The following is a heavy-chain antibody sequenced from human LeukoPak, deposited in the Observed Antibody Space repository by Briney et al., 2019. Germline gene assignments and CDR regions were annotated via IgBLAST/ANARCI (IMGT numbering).Heavy chain of an antibody. CDR3: ARTVNTAFAYYYYYMDV. CDR1: GGSISTYY. Sequence: SETLSLTCTVSGGSISTYYWSWIRQPPGKGLEWIGYIYYSGSTNYNPSLRSRVTISVDTSKNQFSLKLSSVTAADTAVYYCARTVNTAFAYYYYYMDVWGKGTTVTVSS. CDR2: IYYSGST. J-gene: IGHJ6*03. V-gene: IGHV4-59*01. D-gene: IGHD5-18*01.